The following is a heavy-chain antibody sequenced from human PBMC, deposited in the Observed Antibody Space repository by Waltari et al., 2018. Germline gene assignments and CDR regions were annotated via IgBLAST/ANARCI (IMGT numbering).Heavy chain of an antibody. Sequence: QVQLQETGPGLTTPSDTLSLTCFFSGASVSSYYWNWIRQPAGKGLQWIGHIYPNGTTDYNPSLRSRVSMSADTTKNQFSLELTAVTAADTAVYFCARGRAMLDYWGQGTLVTVSS. V-gene: IGHV4-4*07. CDR3: ARGRAMLDY. CDR2: IYPNGTT. J-gene: IGHJ4*02. CDR1: GASVSSYY.